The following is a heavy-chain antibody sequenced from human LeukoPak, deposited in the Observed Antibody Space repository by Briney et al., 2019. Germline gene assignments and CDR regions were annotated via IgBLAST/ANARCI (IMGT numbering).Heavy chain of an antibody. J-gene: IGHJ3*02. Sequence: PGGSLRLSCAASGFTFSSYAMSWVRQAPGKGLEWVSAISGSGGSTYYADSVKGQFTISRDNSKNTLYLQMNSLRAEDTAVYYCAKIEGYGDYPYDAFDIWGQGTMVTVSS. V-gene: IGHV3-23*01. D-gene: IGHD4-17*01. CDR3: AKIEGYGDYPYDAFDI. CDR2: ISGSGGST. CDR1: GFTFSSYA.